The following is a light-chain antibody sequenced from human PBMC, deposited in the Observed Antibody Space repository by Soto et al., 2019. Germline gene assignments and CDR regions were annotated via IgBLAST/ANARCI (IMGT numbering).Light chain of an antibody. J-gene: IGKJ1*01. CDR2: GAS. CDR1: QSVSSN. V-gene: IGKV3-15*01. CDR3: QQYNNWPPWT. Sequence: EIVMTQSPATLSVSPGERATLSCRASQSVSSNLAWYQQKPGQAPRLLIYGASTRATGIPARFSGSEPGTEFTLTISSLQSEDFAVYYCQQYNNWPPWTFGQGTKVEIK.